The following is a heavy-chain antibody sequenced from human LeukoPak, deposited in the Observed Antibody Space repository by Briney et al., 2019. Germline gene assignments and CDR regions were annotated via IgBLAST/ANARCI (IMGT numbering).Heavy chain of an antibody. D-gene: IGHD3-22*01. Sequence: PSETLSLTCTVSGGSISTTYYYWGWIRQPPGKGLEWIGSIYYSGSTYYNPSLKSRVTISLDTSKNHFSLKLSSVTAADTAMYYCARYDSSGYYYNWFDPWGQGTLVTVSS. V-gene: IGHV4-39*07. CDR3: ARYDSSGYYYNWFDP. CDR1: GGSISTTYYY. CDR2: IYYSGST. J-gene: IGHJ5*02.